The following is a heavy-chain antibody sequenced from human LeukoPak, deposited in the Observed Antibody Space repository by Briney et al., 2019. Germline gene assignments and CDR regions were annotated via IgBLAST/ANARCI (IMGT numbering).Heavy chain of an antibody. D-gene: IGHD3-10*01. V-gene: IGHV3-30*02. J-gene: IGHJ4*02. CDR2: IRCDGSNK. CDR1: GFTFSSYG. CDR3: ARAGGYYFDY. Sequence: SGGSLRLSCAASGFTFSSYGMHWVRQAPGKGLEWVAFIRCDGSNKYYADSVKGRFTISRDNSKNTLYLQMNSLRAEDTAVYYCARAGGYYFDYWGQGTLVTVSS.